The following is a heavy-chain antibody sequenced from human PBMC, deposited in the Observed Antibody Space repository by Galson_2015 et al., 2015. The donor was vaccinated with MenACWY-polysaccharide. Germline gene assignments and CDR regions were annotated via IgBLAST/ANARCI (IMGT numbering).Heavy chain of an antibody. CDR2: LSSIANSYAT. J-gene: IGHJ4*02. V-gene: IGHV3-73*01. CDR1: GVTFSGTA. Sequence: SLRLCCAASGVTFSGTAMPWVRRASGKGLEWVGHLSSIANSYATAYAASVKGRFTTSRDDSKNTAYLQMNSLRTEDTAVYYCTGIVPGTNSFDYWGPGTLVTVSA. D-gene: IGHD2-2*01. CDR3: TGIVPGTNSFDY.